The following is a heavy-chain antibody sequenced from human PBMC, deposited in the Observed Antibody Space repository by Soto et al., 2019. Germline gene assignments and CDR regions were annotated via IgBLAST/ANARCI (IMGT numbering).Heavy chain of an antibody. CDR1: GGSISSYY. D-gene: IGHD3-16*01. Sequence: QVQLQESGPGLVKPSETLSLTCTVSGGSISSYYWSWIRQPPGKGLEWIGYIYYSGSTNYNPSLKSRVTISVDTSKNQFSLKLSSVTAADTAVYYCAIGIGVDFDYWGQGTLVTVSS. CDR3: AIGIGVDFDY. J-gene: IGHJ4*02. CDR2: IYYSGST. V-gene: IGHV4-59*01.